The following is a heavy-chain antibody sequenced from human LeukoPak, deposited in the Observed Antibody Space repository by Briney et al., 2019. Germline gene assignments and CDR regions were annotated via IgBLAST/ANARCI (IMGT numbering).Heavy chain of an antibody. Sequence: SVKVSCKASGGTFSSYAISWVRQAPGQGLEWMGRIIPILGIANYAQKFQGRVTITADKSTSTAYMELSSLRSEDTAVYYCARDRVVVVPAARTGWFDPWGQGTLVTVSS. V-gene: IGHV1-69*04. J-gene: IGHJ5*02. CDR2: IIPILGIA. CDR3: ARDRVVVVPAARTGWFDP. D-gene: IGHD2-2*01. CDR1: GGTFSSYA.